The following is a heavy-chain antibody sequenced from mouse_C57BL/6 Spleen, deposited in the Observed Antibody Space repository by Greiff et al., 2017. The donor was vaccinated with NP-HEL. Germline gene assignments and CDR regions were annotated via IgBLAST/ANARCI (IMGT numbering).Heavy chain of an antibody. CDR1: GFTFSSYA. CDR2: ISDGGSYT. CDR3: ARDPITTVVAIDWYFDV. V-gene: IGHV5-4*01. Sequence: EVKLMESGGGLVKPGGSLKLSCAASGFTFSSYAMSWVRQTPEKRLEWVATISDGGSYTYYPDNVKGRFTISRDNAKNNLYLQMSHLKSEDTAMYYCARDPITTVVAIDWYFDVWGTGTTVTVSS. D-gene: IGHD1-1*01. J-gene: IGHJ1*03.